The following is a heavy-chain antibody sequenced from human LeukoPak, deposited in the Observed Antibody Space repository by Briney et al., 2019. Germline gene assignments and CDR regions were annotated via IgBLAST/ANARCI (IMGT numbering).Heavy chain of an antibody. CDR2: IIPIFGTA. CDR1: GGSFSSYA. Sequence: PSVKLSCKASGGSFSSYAISWVRQAPGQGLEWMGGIIPIFGTANYAQKFQGRVTITADESTSTAYMELSSLRSEDTAVYYCATVPQLVTGAFDIWGQGTMVTVSS. V-gene: IGHV1-69*13. D-gene: IGHD6-13*01. CDR3: ATVPQLVTGAFDI. J-gene: IGHJ3*02.